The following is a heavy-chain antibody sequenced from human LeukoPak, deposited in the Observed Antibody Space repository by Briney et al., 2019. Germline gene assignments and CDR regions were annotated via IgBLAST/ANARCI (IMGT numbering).Heavy chain of an antibody. J-gene: IGHJ4*02. CDR3: AKVPKGRYCSSTSCYYNLDY. CDR1: GFTFSSYG. D-gene: IGHD2-2*01. CDR2: IRYDGSNK. V-gene: IGHV3-30*02. Sequence: GGSLRLSCAASGFTFSSYGMHWFRQAPGKGLEWVAFIRYDGSNKYYADSVKGRFTISRDNSKNTLYLQMNSLRAEDTAVYYCAKVPKGRYCSSTSCYYNLDYWGQGTLVTVSS.